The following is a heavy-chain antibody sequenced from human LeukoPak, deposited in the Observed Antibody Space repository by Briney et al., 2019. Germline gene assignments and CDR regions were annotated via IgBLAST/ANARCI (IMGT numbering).Heavy chain of an antibody. CDR1: GFTFSSYE. J-gene: IGHJ5*02. Sequence: GGSLRLSCAASGFTFSSYEMNWVRQAPGKGLEWVSYISSSGSTIYYADSVKGRFTISRDNAKNSLYLQMNSLRAEDTAVYYCARGGDCRGGSCQDNWFDPWGQGTLVTVSS. CDR3: ARGGDCRGGSCQDNWFDP. D-gene: IGHD2-15*01. V-gene: IGHV3-48*03. CDR2: ISSSGSTI.